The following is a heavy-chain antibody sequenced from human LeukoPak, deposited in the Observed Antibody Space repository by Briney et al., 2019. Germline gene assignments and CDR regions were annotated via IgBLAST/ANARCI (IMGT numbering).Heavy chain of an antibody. CDR2: ISSSSSTI. CDR3: ARTYSSSWYDWFDP. V-gene: IGHV3-48*01. J-gene: IGHJ5*02. D-gene: IGHD6-13*01. Sequence: GESLRLSCAASGFTFSSYSMNWVRQAPGKGLEWVSYISSSSSTIYYADSVKGRFTISRDNAKNSLYLQMNSLRAEDTAVYYCARTYSSSWYDWFDPWGQGTLVTVSS. CDR1: GFTFSSYS.